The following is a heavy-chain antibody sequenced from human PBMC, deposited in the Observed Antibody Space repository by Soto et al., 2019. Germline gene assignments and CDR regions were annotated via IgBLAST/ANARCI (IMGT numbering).Heavy chain of an antibody. CDR2: FIPIFGTA. CDR3: ARGWGYDSNDYYYAY. CDR1: GGTFSRHA. V-gene: IGHV1-69*01. J-gene: IGHJ4*02. Sequence: QVQLVQSGPEVRKPGSSVKVSCKASGGTFSRHAISWVRQAPGQGLEWMGGFIPIFGTANHAQKFQGRVTIIADESTSTVYMELSSLRSEDTAMYYCARGWGYDSNDYYYAYWGQGTLVIVSS. D-gene: IGHD3-22*01.